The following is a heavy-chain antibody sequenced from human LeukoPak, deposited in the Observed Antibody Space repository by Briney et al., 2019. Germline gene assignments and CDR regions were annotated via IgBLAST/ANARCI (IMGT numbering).Heavy chain of an antibody. J-gene: IGHJ5*02. CDR3: ARTLLLWFGELTVNWFDP. CDR2: IYTSGST. V-gene: IGHV4-4*07. Sequence: PSETLSLTCTVSGGSISSYYWSWIRQPAGKGLEWIGRIYTSGSTNYNPSLKSRVTISVDTSKNQFSLKLSSVTAADTAVYYCARTLLLWFGELTVNWFDPWGQGTLVTVSS. D-gene: IGHD3-10*01. CDR1: GGSISSYY.